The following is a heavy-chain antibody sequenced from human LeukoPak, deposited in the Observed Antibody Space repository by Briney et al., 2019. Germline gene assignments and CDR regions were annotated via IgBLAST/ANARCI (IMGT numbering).Heavy chain of an antibody. D-gene: IGHD6-19*01. V-gene: IGHV3-30*03. CDR1: GFTFSSYG. Sequence: PGGSLRLSCAASGFTFSSYGMHWVRQAPGKGLEWVAVISYDGSNKYYADSVKGRFTISRDNSKNTLYLQMNSLKTEDTAVYYCTTGAVAGTQPPFDYWGQGTLVTVSS. J-gene: IGHJ4*02. CDR2: ISYDGSNK. CDR3: TTGAVAGTQPPFDY.